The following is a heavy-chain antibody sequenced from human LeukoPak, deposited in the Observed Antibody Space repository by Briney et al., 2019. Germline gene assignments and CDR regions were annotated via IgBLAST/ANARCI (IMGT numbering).Heavy chain of an antibody. CDR3: AKEVRVVTAILYFDH. Sequence: QPGGSLRLSCAASGFSFSTNDMHWVRQAPGKGLEWVAFMRYDGSREHYIDSVKGRFTVSRDNSKNTLYLHMHSLRVDDTAVYFCAKEVRVVTAILYFDHWGQGSLVTVSS. D-gene: IGHD2-21*02. V-gene: IGHV3-30*02. CDR1: GFSFSTND. CDR2: MRYDGSRE. J-gene: IGHJ4*01.